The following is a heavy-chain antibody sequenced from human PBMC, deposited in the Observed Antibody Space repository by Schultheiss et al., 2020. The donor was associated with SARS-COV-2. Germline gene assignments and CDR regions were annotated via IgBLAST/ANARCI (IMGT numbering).Heavy chain of an antibody. CDR2: MDWNGDNT. CDR3: VRGPSHFDILTGGDS. J-gene: IGHJ4*02. D-gene: IGHD3-9*01. Sequence: GGSLRLSCAVSGFSLDDYGMSWVRQGPGKGLEWVSGMDWNGDNTDNANSVKGRFSISRDIAQNSIYLQMNNLRDEDTALYYCVRGPSHFDILTGGDSWGQGTVVTVSS. CDR1: GFSLDDYG. V-gene: IGHV3-20*04.